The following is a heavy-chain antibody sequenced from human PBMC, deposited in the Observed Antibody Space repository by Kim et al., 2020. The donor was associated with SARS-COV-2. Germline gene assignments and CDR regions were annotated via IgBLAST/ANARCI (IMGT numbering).Heavy chain of an antibody. CDR2: TSATGGST. J-gene: IGHJ2*01. CDR1: GFTFSNYA. V-gene: IGHV3-23*01. CDR3: AKMGTMVRGASRYFDP. Sequence: GGSLRLSCAASGFTFSNYAMSWVRQAPGKGLEWVSATSATGGSTYYADSVKGRFTISRDNSKNTLYLQVNSLRADDTAVYYCAKMGTMVRGASRYFDPWGRGTLVTVSS. D-gene: IGHD3-10*01.